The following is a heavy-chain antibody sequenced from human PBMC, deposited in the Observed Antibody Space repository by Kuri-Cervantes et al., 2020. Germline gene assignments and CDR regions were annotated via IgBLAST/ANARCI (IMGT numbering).Heavy chain of an antibody. CDR2: IYYSGST. CDR3: ARVEPIFCSSTSCYVRD. Sequence: SETLSLTCTVSGGSISRYYWSWIRQPPGKGLEWIGYIYYSGSTNYNPSLKSRVTISVDTSKNQFSLKLSSVTAADTAVYYCARVEPIFCSSTSCYVRDWGQGTLVTVSS. V-gene: IGHV4-59*01. D-gene: IGHD2-2*01. CDR1: GGSISRYY. J-gene: IGHJ4*02.